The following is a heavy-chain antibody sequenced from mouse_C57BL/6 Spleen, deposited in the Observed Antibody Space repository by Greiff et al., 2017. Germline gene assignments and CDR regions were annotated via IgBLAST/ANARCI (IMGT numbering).Heavy chain of an antibody. D-gene: IGHD2-4*01. V-gene: IGHV5-4*01. J-gene: IGHJ1*03. CDR3: ARDRGYDYDGYFDV. CDR1: GFTFSSYA. Sequence: EVMLVESGGGLVKPGGSLKLSCAASGFTFSSYAMSWVRQTPEKRLEWVATISDGGSYTYYPDNVKGRFTISRDNAKNNLYLQMSHLKSGDTAMYYCARDRGYDYDGYFDVWGTGTTVTVSS. CDR2: ISDGGSYT.